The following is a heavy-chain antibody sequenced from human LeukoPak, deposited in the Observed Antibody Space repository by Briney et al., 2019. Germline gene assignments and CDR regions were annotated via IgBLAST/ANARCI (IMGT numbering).Heavy chain of an antibody. CDR2: INPSGGST. Sequence: GASVKVSCKASGYSFTIYYMHWVRQAPGQGLEWMGMINPSGGSTSYAQKFQGRVTMTRDTSTSTVYMELSSLRSEDTAVYYCARGDYGDLRTFDYWGQGTLVTVSS. CDR1: GYSFTIYY. CDR3: ARGDYGDLRTFDY. D-gene: IGHD4-17*01. J-gene: IGHJ4*02. V-gene: IGHV1-46*01.